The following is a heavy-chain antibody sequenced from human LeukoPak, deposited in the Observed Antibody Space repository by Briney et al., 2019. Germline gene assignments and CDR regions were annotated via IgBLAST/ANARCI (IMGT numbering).Heavy chain of an antibody. CDR2: ISNTNSYI. CDR3: ARDAFDI. Sequence: PGGSLRLSCAASGFTFSSYSMNWVRQAPGKGLEWVSCISNTNSYIYYADSVEGRFTISRDNAKNSLYLQMNSLRAEDTAVYYCARDAFDIWGQGTMVTVSS. J-gene: IGHJ3*02. V-gene: IGHV3-21*01. CDR1: GFTFSSYS.